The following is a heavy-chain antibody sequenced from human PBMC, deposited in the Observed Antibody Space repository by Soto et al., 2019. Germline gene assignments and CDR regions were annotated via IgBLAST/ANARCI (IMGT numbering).Heavy chain of an antibody. CDR1: GYTFTSYD. V-gene: IGHV1-8*01. J-gene: IGHJ6*03. D-gene: IGHD3-10*01. CDR2: MNPNSGNT. CDR3: ARGALVRGKNKMGYYYYYMDV. Sequence: GASVKVSCKASGYTFTSYDINWVRQATGQGLEWMGWMNPNSGNTGYAQKFQGRVTMTRNTSISTAYMELSSLRSEDTAVYYCARGALVRGKNKMGYYYYYMDVWGQGTTVTVSS.